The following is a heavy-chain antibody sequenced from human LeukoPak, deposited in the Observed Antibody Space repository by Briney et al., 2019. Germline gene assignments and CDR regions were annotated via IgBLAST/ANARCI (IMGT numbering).Heavy chain of an antibody. J-gene: IGHJ6*03. Sequence: GGSLRLSRAASGFTFSDYYMSWIRQAPGKGLEWVSYISSSGSTIYYADSVKGRFTISRDNAKNSLYLQMNSLRAEDTAVYYCARYPSFEYYYYMDVWGKGTTVTVSS. D-gene: IGHD3-3*02. CDR2: ISSSGSTI. CDR3: ARYPSFEYYYYMDV. CDR1: GFTFSDYY. V-gene: IGHV3-11*01.